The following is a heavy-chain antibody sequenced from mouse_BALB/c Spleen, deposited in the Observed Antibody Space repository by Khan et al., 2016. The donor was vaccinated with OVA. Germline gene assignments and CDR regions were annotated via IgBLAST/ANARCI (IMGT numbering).Heavy chain of an antibody. CDR2: IVPPNGNT. V-gene: IGHV14-3*02. CDR3: ARMARK. Sequence: EVQLQESGPNLLKPGPTVRLSSTPSALNIKDTNLHWLNNWPNQARRWIGRIVPPNGNTKYDPKFQGKATITADTSSNTAYLQLSSLTSEDTAVYYCARMARKWGQGTTLTVSS. J-gene: IGHJ2*01. CDR1: ALNIKDTN.